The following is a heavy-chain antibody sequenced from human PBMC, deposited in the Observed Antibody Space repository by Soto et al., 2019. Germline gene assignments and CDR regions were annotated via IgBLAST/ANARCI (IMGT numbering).Heavy chain of an antibody. CDR2: ISSSSSYI. J-gene: IGHJ3*02. CDR3: ARDSCSSTSCYVSPAFDI. V-gene: IGHV3-21*01. D-gene: IGHD2-2*01. Sequence: VGSLRLSCAASGFTFSSYSMNWVRQAPGKGLEWVSSISSSSSYIYYADSVKGRFTISRDNAKNSLYLQMNSLRAEDTAVYYCARDSCSSTSCYVSPAFDIWGQGTMVTVSS. CDR1: GFTFSSYS.